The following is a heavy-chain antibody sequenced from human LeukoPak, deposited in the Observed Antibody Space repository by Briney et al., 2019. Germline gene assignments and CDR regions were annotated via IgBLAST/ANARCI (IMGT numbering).Heavy chain of an antibody. J-gene: IGHJ4*02. CDR1: GGSISSGDYY. D-gene: IGHD4-17*01. V-gene: IGHV4-30-4*08. Sequence: SQTLSLTCTVSGGSISSGDYYWSWIRHPPGKGLEWIGYIYYSGSTYYNPSLKSRVTISVDTSKNQFSLKLSSVTAADTAVYYCARVSDGDYPFDYWGQGTLVTVSS. CDR3: ARVSDGDYPFDY. CDR2: IYYSGST.